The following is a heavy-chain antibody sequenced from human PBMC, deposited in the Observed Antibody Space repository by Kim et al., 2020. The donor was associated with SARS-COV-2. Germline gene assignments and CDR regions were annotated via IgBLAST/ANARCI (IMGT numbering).Heavy chain of an antibody. CDR3: TRGSGGGNSGY. D-gene: IGHD2-21*02. CDR1: GYTFASFW. V-gene: IGHV5-10-1*01. CDR2: IDPSDSYI. Sequence: GESLKISCQGSGYTFASFWISWVRQMPGRGLEWLGRIDPSDSYINYNPSFQGHVTISLDKSINTAYLQWSSLRASDTAIYYSTRGSGGGNSGYWGQGTLV. J-gene: IGHJ4*02.